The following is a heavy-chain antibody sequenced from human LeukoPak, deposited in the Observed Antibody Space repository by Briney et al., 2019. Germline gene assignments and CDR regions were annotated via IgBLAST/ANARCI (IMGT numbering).Heavy chain of an antibody. CDR2: INPNSGAT. CDR1: GYTFTAYY. J-gene: IGHJ5*02. V-gene: IGHV1-2*02. D-gene: IGHD3-22*01. Sequence: ASVKVSCKASGYTFTAYYIHWLRQAPGQGLEWMAWINPNSGATEYAQKFQDRVTVTRDTSVGTAYMELRSLRSDDTAVYYCARDPIFGDYYDSSGYHWFDPWGQGTLVTVSS. CDR3: ARDPIFGDYYDSSGYHWFDP.